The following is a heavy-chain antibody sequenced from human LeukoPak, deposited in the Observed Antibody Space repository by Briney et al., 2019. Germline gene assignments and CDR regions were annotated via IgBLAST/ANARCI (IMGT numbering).Heavy chain of an antibody. CDR2: ISDSGGST. Sequence: GGSLRLSCAASGFTFSRYAMSWVRQAPGKGLEWVSGISDSGGSTYYADSVKGRFTISRDNSRNTLYLQMSSLRAEDTAVYYCARTDYGDYFSDYWGQGTLVTVSS. CDR3: ARTDYGDYFSDY. D-gene: IGHD4-17*01. V-gene: IGHV3-23*01. J-gene: IGHJ4*02. CDR1: GFTFSRYA.